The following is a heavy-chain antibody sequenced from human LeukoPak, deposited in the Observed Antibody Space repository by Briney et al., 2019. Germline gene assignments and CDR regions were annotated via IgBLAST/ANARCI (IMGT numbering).Heavy chain of an antibody. CDR1: GGSISSYY. CDR2: INHSGST. D-gene: IGHD5-12*01. J-gene: IGHJ4*02. CDR3: ARGRGYSGYEVGY. V-gene: IGHV4-34*01. Sequence: PSETLSLTCTVSGGSISSYYWSWIRQPPGKGLEWIGEINHSGSTNYNPSLKSRVTISVDTSKNQFSLKLRSVTAADTAVYYCARGRGYSGYEVGYWGQGTLVTVSS.